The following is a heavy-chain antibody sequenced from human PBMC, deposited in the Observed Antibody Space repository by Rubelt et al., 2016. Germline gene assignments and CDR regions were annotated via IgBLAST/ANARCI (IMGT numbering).Heavy chain of an antibody. Sequence: QVQLVQSGAEVKKPGASVKVSCKASGYTFSRYPMHWVRQAPGQRLEWMGWINAGNGNTQYSQNFQGRVTITRDTSASTGYMEWGSLRSEDTAVYYCARDWVGTTDFDYWGQGTLVTVSS. CDR1: GYTFSRYP. CDR3: ARDWVGTTDFDY. J-gene: IGHJ4*02. D-gene: IGHD1-1*01. CDR2: INAGNGNT. V-gene: IGHV1-3*01.